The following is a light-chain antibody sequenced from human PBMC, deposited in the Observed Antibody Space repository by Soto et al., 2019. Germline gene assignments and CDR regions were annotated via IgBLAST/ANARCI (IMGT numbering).Light chain of an antibody. V-gene: IGKV1-6*01. Sequence: AIQMTQSPSSLSAAVGDRVTITCRASPGIRNDLGWYQQKPGKAPKLLIYAASSLQSGVPSRFSVSGSGTDFTLTISSLQPEDFATYYCLQDYNYPPYTFGQGTKLEIK. CDR3: LQDYNYPPYT. J-gene: IGKJ2*01. CDR2: AAS. CDR1: PGIRND.